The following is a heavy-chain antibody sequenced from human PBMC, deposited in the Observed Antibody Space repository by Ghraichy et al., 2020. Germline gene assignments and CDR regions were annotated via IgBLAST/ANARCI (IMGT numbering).Heavy chain of an antibody. Sequence: SVKVSCKASGGTFSSYAISWVRQAPGQGLEWMGRIIPILGIANYAQKFQGRVTITADKSTSTAYMELSSLRSEDTAVYYCAREGNYYGSGSRRALAMDVWGQGTTVTVSS. D-gene: IGHD3-10*01. CDR2: IIPILGIA. CDR1: GGTFSSYA. CDR3: AREGNYYGSGSRRALAMDV. J-gene: IGHJ6*02. V-gene: IGHV1-69*04.